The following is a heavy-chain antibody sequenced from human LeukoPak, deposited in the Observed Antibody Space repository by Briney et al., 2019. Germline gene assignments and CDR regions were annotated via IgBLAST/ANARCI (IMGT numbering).Heavy chain of an antibody. V-gene: IGHV4-39*01. CDR3: ARELIQIWCPAFDY. CDR1: GGSISSSSYY. D-gene: IGHD5-18*01. Sequence: SETLSLTCTVSGGSISSSSYYWGWIRQPPGKGLEWIGSIYYSGSTYYNPSLKSRVTISVDTSKNQFSLKLSSVTAADTAVYYCARELIQIWCPAFDYWGQGTLVTVSS. CDR2: IYYSGST. J-gene: IGHJ4*02.